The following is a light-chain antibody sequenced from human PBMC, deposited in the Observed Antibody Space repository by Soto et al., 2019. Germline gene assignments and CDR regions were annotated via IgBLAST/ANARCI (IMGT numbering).Light chain of an antibody. V-gene: IGKV3-15*01. Sequence: EIVMTQSPATLSVSPGERATLSCRASQSVSSNLAWYQQKPGQAPRLLIYGASTRATGIPARFSGSGSGTEFTLTISSLQSEDFAIYFCQQYNTWPPDRTFGRGNKVQIK. CDR2: GAS. CDR3: QQYNTWPPDRT. J-gene: IGKJ4*02. CDR1: QSVSSN.